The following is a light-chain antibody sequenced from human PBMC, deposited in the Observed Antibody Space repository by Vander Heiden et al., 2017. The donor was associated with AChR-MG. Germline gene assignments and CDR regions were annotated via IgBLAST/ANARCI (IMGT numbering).Light chain of an antibody. J-gene: IGLJ3*02. CDR3: QVWDGTTDQWV. V-gene: IGLV3-21*03. Sequence: SYVLTQPPSVSVAPGKTARITCGGDKVGGKSVHWYQQKPGQAPRLVVYHNNDRPSGIPERFSGSKSGNLATLSISRVEAGDEADYYCQVWDGTTDQWVFGGGTKLTAL. CDR1: KVGGKS. CDR2: HNN.